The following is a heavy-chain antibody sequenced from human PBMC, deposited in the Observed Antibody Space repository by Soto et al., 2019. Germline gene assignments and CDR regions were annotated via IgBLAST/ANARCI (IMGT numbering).Heavy chain of an antibody. V-gene: IGHV3-23*01. CDR1: GFTFSSYA. CDR3: AKDPLPGYDSGYHYLDN. J-gene: IGHJ4*02. Sequence: GGSLRLSCAASGFTFSSYAMSWVRQAPGKGLERVSGISDSGKRTYYADSVKGRFTLSRDSAKDTLYLQMNSLRAKNTAMSFCAKDPLPGYDSGYHYLDNWGRGILITV. D-gene: IGHD6-19*01. CDR2: ISDSGKRT.